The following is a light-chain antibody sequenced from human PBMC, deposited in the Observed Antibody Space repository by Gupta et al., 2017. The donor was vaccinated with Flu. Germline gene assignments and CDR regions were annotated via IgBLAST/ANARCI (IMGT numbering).Light chain of an antibody. Sequence: QSVLPQPPSASGTPGQRVTISCSGSSSNIGSHSVTWYQHLPGTAPKLLIYDNNQRPSGVPDRFSGSKSGTSASLAISGLQSEDEADYYCAAWDDSLQGLFGGGTKLTVL. CDR1: SSNIGSHS. J-gene: IGLJ3*02. V-gene: IGLV1-44*01. CDR3: AAWDDSLQGL. CDR2: DNN.